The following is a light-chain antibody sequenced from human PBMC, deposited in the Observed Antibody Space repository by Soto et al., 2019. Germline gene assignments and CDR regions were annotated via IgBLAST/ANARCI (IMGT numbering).Light chain of an antibody. CDR2: DAS. V-gene: IGKV3-15*01. CDR3: HQYNKWPPIT. CDR1: QSVNSD. Sequence: EIVMTQSPATLSVSPGERATLSCRASQSVNSDLAWYQQKPGQAPRLLIYDASTRATGIPARFSGSGSGTEFTLSISSLQSEDFAVYYCHQYNKWPPITFGQGTRLEIK. J-gene: IGKJ5*01.